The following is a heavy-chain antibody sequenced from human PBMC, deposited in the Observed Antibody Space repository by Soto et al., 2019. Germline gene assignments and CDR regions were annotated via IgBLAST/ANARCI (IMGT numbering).Heavy chain of an antibody. V-gene: IGHV3-30-3*01. CDR1: GFSFSISP. J-gene: IGHJ4*02. D-gene: IGHD7-27*01. Sequence: PGGSLRLSCAASGFSFSISPMHWVRQAPGKGPEWVALISYDGTNNFYADSVKGRFTISRDNSKSTLYLQVDSLRPEDAAVYYCARDPKTSGGQHWAFNYFDSWGQGTLVTVSS. CDR3: ARDPKTSGGQHWAFNYFDS. CDR2: ISYDGTNN.